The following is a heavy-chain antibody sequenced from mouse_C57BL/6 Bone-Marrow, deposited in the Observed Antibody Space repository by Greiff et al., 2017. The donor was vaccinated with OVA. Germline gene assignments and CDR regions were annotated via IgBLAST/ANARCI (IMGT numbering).Heavy chain of an antibody. CDR3: ARGLLRWWYFDV. Sequence: VKLVESGAELVRPGTSVKMSCKASGYTFTNYWIGWAKQRPGHGLEWIGDIYPGGGYTNYNEKFKGKATLTADKSSSTAYMQFSSLTSEDSAIYYCARGLLRWWYFDVWGTGTTVTVSS. V-gene: IGHV1-63*01. CDR1: GYTFTNYW. CDR2: IYPGGGYT. D-gene: IGHD1-1*01. J-gene: IGHJ1*03.